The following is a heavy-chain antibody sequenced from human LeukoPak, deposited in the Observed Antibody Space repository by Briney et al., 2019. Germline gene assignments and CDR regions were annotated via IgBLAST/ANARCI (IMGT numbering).Heavy chain of an antibody. CDR1: GFTFSSYA. J-gene: IGHJ4*02. V-gene: IGHV3-23*01. CDR3: AKDLALYCSGGSCYSNYFDY. D-gene: IGHD2-15*01. Sequence: GGSLRLSCAASGFTFSSYAMSWVRQAPGKGLEWVSAISGSGGSTYYADSVKGRFTISRDNSKNTLYLQMNSLSAEDTAVYYCAKDLALYCSGGSCYSNYFDYWGQGTLVTVSS. CDR2: ISGSGGST.